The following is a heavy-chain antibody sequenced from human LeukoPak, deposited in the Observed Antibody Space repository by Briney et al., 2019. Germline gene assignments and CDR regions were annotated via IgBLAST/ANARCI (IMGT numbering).Heavy chain of an antibody. D-gene: IGHD2-15*01. CDR3: ARVSGGEDYFDY. V-gene: IGHV3-48*03. CDR1: GFTFSSYE. J-gene: IGHJ4*02. Sequence: PGGSLRLSCAASGFTFSSYEMNWVRQAPGKGLEWVSYISSSGSTIYYADSVKGRFTISRDNAKNSLYLQMNSLRAEDTAVYYCARVSGGEDYFDYWGQGTLVTVSS. CDR2: ISSSGSTI.